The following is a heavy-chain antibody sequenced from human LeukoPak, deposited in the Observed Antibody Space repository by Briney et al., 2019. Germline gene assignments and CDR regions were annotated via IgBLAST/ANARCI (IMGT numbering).Heavy chain of an antibody. D-gene: IGHD3-10*01. V-gene: IGHV1-2*02. CDR1: GYTFTCYY. Sequence: ASVKVSCKASGYTFTCYYMHWVRQAPGQGLEWMGWINPNSGGTNYAQKFQGRVTMTRDTSISTAYMELSRLRSDDTAVYYCAMIRGDWSYYFDYWGQGTLVTVSS. CDR2: INPNSGGT. J-gene: IGHJ4*02. CDR3: AMIRGDWSYYFDY.